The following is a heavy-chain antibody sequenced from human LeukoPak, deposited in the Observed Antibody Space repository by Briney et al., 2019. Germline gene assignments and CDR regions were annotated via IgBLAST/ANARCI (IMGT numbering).Heavy chain of an antibody. J-gene: IGHJ4*02. CDR2: ISAYNGDT. Sequence: ASVKVSSKASGYIFSSYGFSWVRQAPGQGLEWMGWISAYNGDTNYAQKFQGRVTMTTEKSTTTAYMELRSLRSDDTAMYYCARTPVGFNTVTPSDVRYWGQGTLVTVSS. V-gene: IGHV1-18*01. D-gene: IGHD4-17*01. CDR3: ARTPVGFNTVTPSDVRY. CDR1: GYIFSSYG.